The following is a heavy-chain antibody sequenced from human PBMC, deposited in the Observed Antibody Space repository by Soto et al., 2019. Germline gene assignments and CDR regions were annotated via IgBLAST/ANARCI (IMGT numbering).Heavy chain of an antibody. CDR2: IWYDGSNK. Sequence: GGSLRLSCAASGFTFSIYGMHWVRQAPGKGLEWVAVIWYDGSNKYYADSVKGRFTISRDNSKNTLYLQMNSLRAEDTAVYYCAVMWGALDYWGQGTLVTVSS. CDR3: AVMWGALDY. CDR1: GFTFSIYG. D-gene: IGHD1-26*01. J-gene: IGHJ4*02. V-gene: IGHV3-33*01.